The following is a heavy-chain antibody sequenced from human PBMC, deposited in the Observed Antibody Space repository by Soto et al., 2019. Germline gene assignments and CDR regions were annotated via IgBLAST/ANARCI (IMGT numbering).Heavy chain of an antibody. D-gene: IGHD3-22*01. J-gene: IGHJ4*02. Sequence: PGGSLRLSCAASGFTFGTYEMNWVRQAPGKGLEWVSYIDTRGSTIYYADSVKGRFTISRDNAKNTLYLHMNSLRAEDTVIYYCARGPCPQYCSSGYFSLLDYWGQGTLVTVSS. V-gene: IGHV3-48*03. CDR1: GFTFGTYE. CDR2: IDTRGSTI. CDR3: ARGPCPQYCSSGYFSLLDY.